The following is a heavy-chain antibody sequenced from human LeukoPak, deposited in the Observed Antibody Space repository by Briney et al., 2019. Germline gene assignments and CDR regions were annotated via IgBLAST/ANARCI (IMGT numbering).Heavy chain of an antibody. J-gene: IGHJ3*02. CDR3: ARGGMTTVTKSAFDI. CDR2: IYYSGST. Sequence: PSETLSLTCTVSGGSISSGGYYWSWIRQHPGKGLEWIGYIYYSGSTYYNPSLKSRVTISVDTSKNQFSPKLSSVTAADTAVYYCARGGMTTVTKSAFDIWAKGQWSPSLQ. V-gene: IGHV4-31*03. CDR1: GGSISSGGYY. D-gene: IGHD4-17*01.